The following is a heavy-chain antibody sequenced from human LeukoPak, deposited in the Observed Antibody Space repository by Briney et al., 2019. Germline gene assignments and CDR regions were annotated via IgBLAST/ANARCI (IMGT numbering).Heavy chain of an antibody. V-gene: IGHV4-39*07. D-gene: IGHD3-22*01. CDR3: ARDHGSSGYYDY. CDR1: GGSISSSYSY. J-gene: IGHJ4*02. CDR2: IYYSGST. Sequence: SETLSLTCTVSGGSISSSYSYWGWIRQPPGKGLEWIGNIYYSGSTYYNPSLKSRVTISVDTSKNQFSLKLSSVTAADTAVYYCARDHGSSGYYDYWGQGTLVTVSS.